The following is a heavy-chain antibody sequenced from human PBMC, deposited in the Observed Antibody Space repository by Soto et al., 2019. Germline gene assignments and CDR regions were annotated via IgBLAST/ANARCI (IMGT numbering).Heavy chain of an antibody. D-gene: IGHD2-21*01. CDR1: GFTVSNSG. Sequence: GGALRLSSADSGFTVSNSGMRWVRQAPGKGLERVSAISGGGHTTYYADSVKGRFTISRDDSQNTLFLEMTSLRAEDTAIYYCANDVCCCECYSGSDSWG. J-gene: IGHJ5*01. V-gene: IGHV3-23*01. CDR3: ANDVCCCECYSGSDS. CDR2: ISGGGHTT.